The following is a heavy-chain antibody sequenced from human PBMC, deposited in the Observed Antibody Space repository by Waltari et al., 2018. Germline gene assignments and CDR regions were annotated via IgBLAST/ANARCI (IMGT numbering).Heavy chain of an antibody. CDR1: GMTFSNYW. CDR2: IKQDGSEK. Sequence: EVQLVESGGGSVQPGGSLRLSCAASGMTFSNYWMKWVRQAPGEGLEWVAKIKQDGSEKKYVDFVEGRFSISRDNAQNSLYLQMNSLRAEDTAIYYCVTGLTTVTAKDYFDHWGQGALVTVS. CDR3: VTGLTTVTAKDYFDH. D-gene: IGHD4-17*01. J-gene: IGHJ4*02. V-gene: IGHV3-7*01.